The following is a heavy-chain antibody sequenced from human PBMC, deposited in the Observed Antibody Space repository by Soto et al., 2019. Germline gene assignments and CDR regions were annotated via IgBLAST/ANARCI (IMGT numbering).Heavy chain of an antibody. J-gene: IGHJ4*02. V-gene: IGHV3-23*01. CDR1: GFTFSSYG. Sequence: EVQLLDSGGGLVQPGGSLRLSCAASGFTFSSYGMSWVRQAPGKGLEWVAGIPVIGERRYYADSVKGRFTISRDNAKNTLYLQMNSLRVEDAAVYFCAREGDRYGTVCFDRWGQGTLVTVSS. CDR3: AREGDRYGTVCFDR. D-gene: IGHD1-1*01. CDR2: IPVIGERR.